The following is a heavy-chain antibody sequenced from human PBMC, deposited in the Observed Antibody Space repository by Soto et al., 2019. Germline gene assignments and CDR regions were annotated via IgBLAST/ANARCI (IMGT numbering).Heavy chain of an antibody. Sequence: PSETLSLTCTVSGDSITSYFWSWIRQPPGKGLEWLGYIYYIGSTTYNPSLKSRVTISLDTSKNQFSLKLHSVTAADTAVYYCGRLAFGWGFYYVRGVGGKGPTAPVPS. CDR3: GRLAFGWGFYYVRGV. V-gene: IGHV4-59*08. J-gene: IGHJ6*04. CDR2: IYYIGST. D-gene: IGHD3-10*01. CDR1: GDSITSYF.